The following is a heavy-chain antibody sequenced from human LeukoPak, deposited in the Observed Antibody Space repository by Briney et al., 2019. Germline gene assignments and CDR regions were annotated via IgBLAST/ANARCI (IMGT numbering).Heavy chain of an antibody. V-gene: IGHV3-13*01. J-gene: IGHJ6*02. CDR2: IGTAGDT. CDR1: GFTFSSYD. D-gene: IGHD5-24*01. CDR3: ARGGPRRDGYNYLGYYYGMDV. Sequence: AGGSLRLCCAASGFTFSSYDMHWVRQATGKGLEWVSAIGTAGDTYYPGSVKGRFTISRENAKNSLYLQMNSLRAGDTAVYYCARGGPRRDGYNYLGYYYGMDVWGQGTTVTVSS.